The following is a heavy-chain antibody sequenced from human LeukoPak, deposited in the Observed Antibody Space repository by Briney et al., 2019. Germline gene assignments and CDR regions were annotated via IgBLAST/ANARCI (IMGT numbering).Heavy chain of an antibody. V-gene: IGHV1-69*05. CDR1: GGTFSSYA. CDR2: IIPIFGTA. D-gene: IGHD1-26*01. J-gene: IGHJ3*02. Sequence: SVKVSCKASGGTFSSYAISWVRQAPGQGLEWMGRIIPIFGTANYAQKFQGRVTITTDESTSTAYMELSSLRSEDTAVYYCAATRVGATYDAFDIWGQGTMVTVSS. CDR3: AATRVGATYDAFDI.